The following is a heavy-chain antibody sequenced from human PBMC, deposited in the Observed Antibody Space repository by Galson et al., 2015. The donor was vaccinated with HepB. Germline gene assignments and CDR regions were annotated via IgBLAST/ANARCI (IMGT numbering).Heavy chain of an antibody. Sequence: SLRLSCAASGFTFSSYGMHWVRQAPGKGLEWVAVIWYDGSNKYYADSVKGRFTISRDNSKNTLYLQMNSLRAEDTAVYYCARDAEWSGPYYDFWSGSYIWGQGTLVTVSS. CDR1: GFTFSSYG. V-gene: IGHV3-33*01. CDR2: IWYDGSNK. D-gene: IGHD3-3*01. CDR3: ARDAEWSGPYYDFWSGSYI. J-gene: IGHJ4*02.